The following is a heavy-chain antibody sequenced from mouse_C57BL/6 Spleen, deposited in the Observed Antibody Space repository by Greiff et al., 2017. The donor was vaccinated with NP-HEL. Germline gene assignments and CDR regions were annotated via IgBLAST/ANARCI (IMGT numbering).Heavy chain of an antibody. CDR2: IDPSDSYT. CDR1: GYTFTSYW. CDR3: ARSRYSNYDEYYAMDY. Sequence: QVQLQQPGAELVMPGASVKLSCKASGYTFTSYWMHWVKQRPGQGLEWIGEIDPSDSYTNYNQKFKGKSTLTVDKSSSTAYMQLSSLTSEDSAVYYCARSRYSNYDEYYAMDYWGQGTSVTVSS. D-gene: IGHD2-5*01. V-gene: IGHV1-69*01. J-gene: IGHJ4*01.